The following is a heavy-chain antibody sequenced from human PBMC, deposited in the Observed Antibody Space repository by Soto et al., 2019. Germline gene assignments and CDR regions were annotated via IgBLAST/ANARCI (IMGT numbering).Heavy chain of an antibody. V-gene: IGHV3-48*02. CDR3: ARLKGYSSSWFFPGVRPQNYYYYGMDV. CDR2: ISSSSSTI. J-gene: IGHJ6*02. Sequence: GGSLRLSCAASGFTFSSYSMNWVRQAPGKGLEWVSYISSSSSTIYYADSVKGRFTISRDNAKNSLYLQMNSLRDEDTAVYYCARLKGYSSSWFFPGVRPQNYYYYGMDVWGQGTTVTVSS. CDR1: GFTFSSYS. D-gene: IGHD6-13*01.